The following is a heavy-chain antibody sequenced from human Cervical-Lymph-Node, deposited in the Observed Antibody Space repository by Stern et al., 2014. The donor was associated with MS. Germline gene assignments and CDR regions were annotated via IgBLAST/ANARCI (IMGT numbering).Heavy chain of an antibody. CDR3: ARPNMIGAFYFDS. CDR1: GGTFSDYA. Sequence: QLVQSGAEVKKPGSSVKVSCKASGGTFSDYAINWVRQAPGQGLEWMGGIITIFPSANYAQKIQGRVTITEDESTSTAYMDLSSLRSEDTAVYYCARPNMIGAFYFDSWGQGTLVTVSS. D-gene: IGHD3-22*01. J-gene: IGHJ4*02. V-gene: IGHV1-69*01. CDR2: IITIFPSA.